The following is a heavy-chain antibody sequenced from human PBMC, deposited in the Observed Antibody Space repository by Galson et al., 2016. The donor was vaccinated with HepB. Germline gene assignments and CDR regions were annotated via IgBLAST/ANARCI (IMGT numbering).Heavy chain of an antibody. Sequence: SETLSLTCTVSGGSLISNNWWNWVRQPPGKGLEWIGEIYHSGNTNYNPSLKSRVTISVDKAKNLFPLTLTSLTAADSAVYYCARTYYDILIDDNSSKKYGLDIWGQGAMVTVSS. V-gene: IGHV4-4*02. CDR1: GGSLISNNW. J-gene: IGHJ3*02. D-gene: IGHD3-9*01. CDR2: IYHSGNT. CDR3: ARTYYDILIDDNSSKKYGLDI.